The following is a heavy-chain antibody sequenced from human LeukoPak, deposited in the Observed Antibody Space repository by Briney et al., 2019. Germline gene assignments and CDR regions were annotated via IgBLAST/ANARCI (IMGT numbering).Heavy chain of an antibody. D-gene: IGHD6-19*01. J-gene: IGHJ4*02. CDR1: GGSFSGYY. V-gene: IGHV4-34*01. CDR2: MNHSGST. CDR3: ARDNLWVAVAGTFVRNTYFDY. Sequence: SETLSLTCAVYGGSFSGYYWSWIRQPPGKGLEWIGKMNHSGSTNYNPSLKSRVTISVDTSKNQFSLKLSSVTAADTAVYYCARDNLWVAVAGTFVRNTYFDYWGQGTLVTVSS.